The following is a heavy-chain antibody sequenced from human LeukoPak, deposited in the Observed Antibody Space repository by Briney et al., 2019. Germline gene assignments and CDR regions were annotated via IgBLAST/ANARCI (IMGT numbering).Heavy chain of an antibody. Sequence: GGSLRLSCAASGFTFSTYWMSWVRQAPEKGLEWVANIKKDGSENYYVDSVKGRFTISRDNAKNSLYLQMNSLRAEDTAVYYCARAPGDYTGLPRTFRYYGLDVWGQGTMVIVSS. CDR2: IKKDGSEN. D-gene: IGHD4-17*01. V-gene: IGHV3-7*03. CDR1: GFTFSTYW. CDR3: ARAPGDYTGLPRTFRYYGLDV. J-gene: IGHJ6*02.